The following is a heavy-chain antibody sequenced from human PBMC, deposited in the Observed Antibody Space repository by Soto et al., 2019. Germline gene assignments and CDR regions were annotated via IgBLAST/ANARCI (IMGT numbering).Heavy chain of an antibody. V-gene: IGHV1-18*01. J-gene: IGHJ5*02. Sequence: QVQLVQSGAEVKKPGASVMVSCKASGYTFTSYGISWVRQAPGQGLELMGWISAYNGNTNYAQKLQGRVTMTTDTSTSTAYMELRSLSSDDTDVYYCARDRGYNWNYGWFDPWGQGTLVTVSS. CDR3: ARDRGYNWNYGWFDP. CDR1: GYTFTSYG. D-gene: IGHD1-7*01. CDR2: ISAYNGNT.